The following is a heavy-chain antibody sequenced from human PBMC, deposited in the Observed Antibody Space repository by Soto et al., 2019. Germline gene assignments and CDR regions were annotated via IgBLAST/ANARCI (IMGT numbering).Heavy chain of an antibody. J-gene: IGHJ4*02. Sequence: QVQLQASGPGLVKPSQTLSLTCTVSGGSISSGDYYWSWIRQPPGKGLEWIGYIYYSGSAYYNPSLKSRVAISVDTSKNQFALKLTSVTAADTAVYYCARGRGYGDYGVAWGQGTLVTVSS. CDR2: IYYSGSA. CDR3: ARGRGYGDYGVA. CDR1: GGSISSGDYY. D-gene: IGHD4-17*01. V-gene: IGHV4-30-4*01.